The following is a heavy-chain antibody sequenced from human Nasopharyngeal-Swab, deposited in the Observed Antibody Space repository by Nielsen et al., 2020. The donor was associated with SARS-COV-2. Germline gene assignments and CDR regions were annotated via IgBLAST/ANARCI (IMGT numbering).Heavy chain of an antibody. D-gene: IGHD2/OR15-2a*01. CDR2: ISSSGSTI. V-gene: IGHV3-11*01. CDR3: AKDLRGPYFF. J-gene: IGHJ4*02. Sequence: RQAPGKGLEWVSYISSSGSTIYYADSVKGRFTISRDNAKNSLYLQMNSLRAEDTAVYYCAKDLRGPYFFWGQGTLVTVSS.